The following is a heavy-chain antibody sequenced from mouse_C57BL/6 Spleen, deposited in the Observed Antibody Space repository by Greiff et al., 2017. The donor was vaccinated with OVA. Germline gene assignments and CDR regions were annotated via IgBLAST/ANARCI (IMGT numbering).Heavy chain of an antibody. Sequence: QVQLQQSGAELVRPGSSVKLSCKASGYTFTSYWMHWVKQRPIQGLEWIGNIDPSDSETHYNQKFKDKATLTVDKSSITAYMQLSSLTSEDSAVYYCAGYGSSLDYWGQGTTLTVSS. V-gene: IGHV1-52*01. D-gene: IGHD1-1*01. CDR3: AGYGSSLDY. CDR2: IDPSDSET. J-gene: IGHJ2*01. CDR1: GYTFTSYW.